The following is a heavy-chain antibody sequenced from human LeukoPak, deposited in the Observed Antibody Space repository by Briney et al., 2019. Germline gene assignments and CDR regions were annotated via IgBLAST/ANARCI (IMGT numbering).Heavy chain of an antibody. V-gene: IGHV3-21*01. CDR2: ISSSSSSYI. Sequence: GGSLRLSCAASGFTFSSYRMNWVRQAPGKELEWVSSISSSSSSYIYYADSVRGRFTISRDNANNSLYLQMNSLRAEDPAVYYCARDREYSGYDIDHWGQGTLVTVSS. CDR3: ARDREYSGYDIDH. J-gene: IGHJ4*02. D-gene: IGHD5-12*01. CDR1: GFTFSSYR.